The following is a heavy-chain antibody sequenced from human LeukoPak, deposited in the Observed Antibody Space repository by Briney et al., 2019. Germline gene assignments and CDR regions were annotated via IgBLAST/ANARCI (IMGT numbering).Heavy chain of an antibody. D-gene: IGHD2-15*01. V-gene: IGHV3-64D*09. Sequence: GGSLRLSCSASGFPFSSYAMHWVRQAPGKGLEYVSAISDSGGSTYYADSVKGRFSISRDNSKNTLYLQMSSLRAEDTAVYFCVRGYSFGPYGMDVWGQGTTVTVSS. CDR2: ISDSGGST. CDR1: GFPFSSYA. CDR3: VRGYSFGPYGMDV. J-gene: IGHJ6*02.